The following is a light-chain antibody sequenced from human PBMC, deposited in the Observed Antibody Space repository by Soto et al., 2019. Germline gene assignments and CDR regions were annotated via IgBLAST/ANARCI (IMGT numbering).Light chain of an antibody. V-gene: IGKV3D-20*01. J-gene: IGKJ4*01. CDR1: QSINNNY. Sequence: EIVLTQSPATLSLSPGERATLSCGASQSINNNYLAWYQQKPGLAPRLLIYDASTRAAGIPDRLSGSGSGTDFTLTISRLEPEDFAVYYCQQFDNLITFGGGTKVDIK. CDR2: DAS. CDR3: QQFDNLIT.